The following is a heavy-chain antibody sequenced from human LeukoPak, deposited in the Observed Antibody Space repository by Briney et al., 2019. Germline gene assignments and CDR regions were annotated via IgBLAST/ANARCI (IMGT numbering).Heavy chain of an antibody. CDR3: ATRVKYSSSWYRDDY. D-gene: IGHD6-13*01. CDR1: GGTFSSHA. CDR2: IIPIFGTA. Sequence: SVKVSCKASGGTFSSHAISWVRQAPGQGLEWMGGIIPIFGTANYAQKFQGRVTITTDESTSTAYMELSSLRSEDTAVYYCATRVKYSSSWYRDDYWGQGTLVTVSS. J-gene: IGHJ4*02. V-gene: IGHV1-69*05.